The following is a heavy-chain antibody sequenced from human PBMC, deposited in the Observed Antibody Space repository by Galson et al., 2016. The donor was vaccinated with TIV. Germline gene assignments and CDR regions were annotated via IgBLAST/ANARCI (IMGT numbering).Heavy chain of an antibody. D-gene: IGHD3-22*01. CDR2: IGANSGDT. Sequence: SVKASCKASGYTFSKYGISWVRQAPGQGLEWVGWIGANSGDTNSAQKLQGRVTLATDTSTSTAYMELRGLRSDDTAVYYCARDRGSMTMILVADYYYAMDVWGQGTTVTVSS. V-gene: IGHV1-18*01. J-gene: IGHJ6*02. CDR3: ARDRGSMTMILVADYYYAMDV. CDR1: GYTFSKYG.